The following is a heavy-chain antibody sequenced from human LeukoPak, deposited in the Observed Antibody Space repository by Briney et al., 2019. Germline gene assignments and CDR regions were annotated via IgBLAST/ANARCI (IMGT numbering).Heavy chain of an antibody. CDR2: ISGSGGST. CDR1: GFTFSSFT. V-gene: IGHV3-23*01. D-gene: IGHD6-19*01. J-gene: IGHJ2*01. Sequence: GGSLRLSCAASGFTFSSFTMSWVRQAPGTGLEWVSAISGSGGSTYYADSVKGRFTISRDNSKNTLYLQMNSLRAEDTAVYYCAKGSRGWYSWYFDVWGRGTLVTVSS. CDR3: AKGSRGWYSWYFDV.